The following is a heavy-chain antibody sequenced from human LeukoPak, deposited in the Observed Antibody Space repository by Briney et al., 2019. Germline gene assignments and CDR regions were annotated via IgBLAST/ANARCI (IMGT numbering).Heavy chain of an antibody. J-gene: IGHJ4*02. CDR3: AYCSAGSCSGSTVDY. CDR1: GVTFINFA. V-gene: IGHV3-23*01. Sequence: PGGSLRLSCTASGVTFINFAMYWVRQAPGEGLEWVSSISGSGGSTYYADSVKDRFTISRDNSKNTLYLQMNSLRAEDTAVYYCAYCSAGSCSGSTVDYWGQGTQVTVSS. CDR2: ISGSGGST. D-gene: IGHD2-15*01.